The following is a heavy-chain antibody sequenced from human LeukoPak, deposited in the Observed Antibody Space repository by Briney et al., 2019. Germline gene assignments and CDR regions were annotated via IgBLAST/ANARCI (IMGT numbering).Heavy chain of an antibody. V-gene: IGHV1-18*01. CDR3: ARDREETVTTAAGRLRYYYYGMDV. CDR1: GYTFTSYG. D-gene: IGHD4-17*01. CDR2: ISAYNGNT. Sequence: ASVNVSCKASGYTFTSYGISWVRQAPGQGLEWMGWISAYNGNTNYAQKLQGRVTMTTDTSTSTAYMELRSLRSDDTAVYYCARDREETVTTAAGRLRYYYYGMDVWGQGTTVTVSS. J-gene: IGHJ6*02.